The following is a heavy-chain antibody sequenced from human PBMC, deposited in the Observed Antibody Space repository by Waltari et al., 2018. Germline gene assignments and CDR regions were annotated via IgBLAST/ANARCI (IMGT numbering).Heavy chain of an antibody. Sequence: QVQLVQSGAEVKKPGSSVTVSCKASGGTFSSYAISWVRQAPGQGLEWMEGIIPIFGTANYAQKFQGRVTITADESTSTAYMELSSLRSEDTAVYYCARRTVTTPPYYYYGMDVWGQGTTVTVSS. CDR1: GGTFSSYA. V-gene: IGHV1-69*01. J-gene: IGHJ6*02. D-gene: IGHD4-17*01. CDR3: ARRTVTTPPYYYYGMDV. CDR2: IIPIFGTA.